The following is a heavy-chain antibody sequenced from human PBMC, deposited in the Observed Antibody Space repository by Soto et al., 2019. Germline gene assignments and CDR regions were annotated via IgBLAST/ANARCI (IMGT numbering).Heavy chain of an antibody. CDR2: MSYDGSNK. Sequence: QVQLVESGGGVVQPGRSLRLSCAASGFAFSSYAMHWVRRAPGKGLGWMAVMSYDGSNKYYADSVKGRFTSSRDNSKNTLYLQMNSLRPEDTALYYCARDGGAYWGQGTLVIVSS. J-gene: IGHJ4*02. CDR1: GFAFSSYA. V-gene: IGHV3-30-3*01. D-gene: IGHD3-16*01. CDR3: ARDGGAY.